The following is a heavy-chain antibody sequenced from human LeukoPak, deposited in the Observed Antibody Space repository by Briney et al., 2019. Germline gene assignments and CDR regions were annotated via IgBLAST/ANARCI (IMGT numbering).Heavy chain of an antibody. CDR1: GFTFSSYG. CDR3: ARGYGDPPYSDY. J-gene: IGHJ4*02. D-gene: IGHD4-17*01. CDR2: IRYDGSNK. Sequence: GGSPRLSCAASGFTFSSYGMHWVRQAPGKGLEWVAFIRYDGSNKYYADSVKGRFTISRDNSKNTLYLQMNSLRAEDTAVYYCARGYGDPPYSDYWGEGTLVTVSS. V-gene: IGHV3-30*02.